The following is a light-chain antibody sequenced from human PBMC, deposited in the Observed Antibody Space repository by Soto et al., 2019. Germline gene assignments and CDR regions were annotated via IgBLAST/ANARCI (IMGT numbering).Light chain of an antibody. V-gene: IGLV1-44*01. J-gene: IGLJ2*01. Sequence: QSVLTQPPSASGTPGQRVTISCSGSSSNIGSNTVNWYQQLPGTAPKLLLYSNNQRPSGVPDRFSGSKSGTSASLAISGLPSEDEAEYYCAAWDDSLNVLFGGGTKLTVL. CDR3: AAWDDSLNVL. CDR1: SSNIGSNT. CDR2: SNN.